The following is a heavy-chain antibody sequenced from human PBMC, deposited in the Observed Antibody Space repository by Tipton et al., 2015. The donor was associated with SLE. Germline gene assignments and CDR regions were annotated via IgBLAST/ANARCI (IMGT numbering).Heavy chain of an antibody. D-gene: IGHD2-21*01. Sequence: TLSLTCTVSGGSVSSGSYYWSWIRQPPGKGLEWIGYIYYSGSTNYNPSLKSRVTISVDTSKNQISLKLSSVTAADTAVYYCARDRWGVIKGGDDAFDIWGQGTMVTVSS. CDR2: IYYSGST. V-gene: IGHV4-61*01. J-gene: IGHJ3*02. CDR1: GGSVSSGSYY. CDR3: ARDRWGVIKGGDDAFDI.